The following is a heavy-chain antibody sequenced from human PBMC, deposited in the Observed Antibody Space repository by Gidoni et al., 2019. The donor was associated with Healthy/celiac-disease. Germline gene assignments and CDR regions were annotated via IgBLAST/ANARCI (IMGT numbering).Heavy chain of an antibody. D-gene: IGHD3-22*01. CDR2: IIPILGIA. V-gene: IGHV1-69*08. CDR1: GGTFSSYT. CDR3: ARDLSSSSRLWNYDSSGYSTNGYFDY. Sequence: QVQLVQSGAEVKKPGSSVKVSCKASGGTFSSYTISWVRQAPGQGLEWMGRIIPILGIANYAQKFQGRVTITADKSTSTAYMELSSLRSEDTAVYYCARDLSSSSRLWNYDSSGYSTNGYFDYWGQGTLVTVSS. J-gene: IGHJ4*02.